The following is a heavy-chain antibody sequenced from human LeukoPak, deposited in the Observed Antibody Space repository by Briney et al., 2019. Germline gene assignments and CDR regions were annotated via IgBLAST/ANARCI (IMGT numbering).Heavy chain of an antibody. CDR2: ISYDGSNK. V-gene: IGHV3-30-3*01. CDR3: ARWSKAAAGTSDY. D-gene: IGHD6-13*01. CDR1: GFTFSSYA. J-gene: IGHJ4*02. Sequence: PGGSLRLSCAASGFTFSSYAMHWVRQAPGKGLEWVAVISYDGSNKYYADSVKGRFTISRDNSKNTLYLQMNSLRAEVTAVYYCARWSKAAAGTSDYWGQGTLVTVSS.